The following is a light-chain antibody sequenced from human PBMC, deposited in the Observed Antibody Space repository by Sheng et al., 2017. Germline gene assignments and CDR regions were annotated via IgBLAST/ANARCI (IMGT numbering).Light chain of an antibody. Sequence: EIVMTQSPATLSVSPGERATLFCRASQSVITNNLAWYQQKPGQAPRLLIYDASTRATGIPARFSGSGSGTEFTLTISSLQSEDFAVYYCQQRSNWPRTFGRGTKVEIK. CDR2: DAS. CDR3: QQRSNWPRT. J-gene: IGKJ1*01. CDR1: QSVITNN. V-gene: IGKV3-15*01.